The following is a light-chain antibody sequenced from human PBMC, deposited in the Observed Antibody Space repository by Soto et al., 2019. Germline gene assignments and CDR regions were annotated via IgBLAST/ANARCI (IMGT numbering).Light chain of an antibody. CDR3: QQYGTFPFS. V-gene: IGKV3-20*01. Sequence: EIVLTQSPGTLSLSPGESATLSCRANQVVSSSYLAWYQQKPGQAPRLLIYHASDRATGVPDRFSGSWSGTDFALTITRLEPEDFALFYCQQYGTFPFSFGQGTKLEIK. J-gene: IGKJ2*01. CDR1: QVVSSSY. CDR2: HAS.